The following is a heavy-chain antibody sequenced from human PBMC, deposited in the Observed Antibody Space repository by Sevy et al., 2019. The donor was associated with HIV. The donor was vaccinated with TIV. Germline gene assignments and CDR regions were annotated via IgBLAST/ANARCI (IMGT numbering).Heavy chain of an antibody. Sequence: GGSLRLSCAAPGFSISGYGMHWVRQAPGKGLEWVAVIWYDGTNKEYADSVKGRFTISRDNSKNTLYLQMNSLRAEDTAVYYCAREDIRVAGIGYYFHSWGQGTLVTVSS. J-gene: IGHJ4*02. D-gene: IGHD6-19*01. CDR2: IWYDGTNK. CDR1: GFSISGYG. V-gene: IGHV3-33*01. CDR3: AREDIRVAGIGYYFHS.